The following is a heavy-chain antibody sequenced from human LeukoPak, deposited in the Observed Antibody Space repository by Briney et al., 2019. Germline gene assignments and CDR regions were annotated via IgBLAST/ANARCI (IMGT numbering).Heavy chain of an antibody. J-gene: IGHJ4*02. CDR1: GFTLTELS. Sequence: GASVKVSCKVSGFTLTELSMHWVRQAPGKGLEWMGGFDPEDGETIYEQKFQGRVTMTEDTSTDTAYLELSSLRSEDTALYYCATDDYGTGVGGYWGQGTLVTVSS. CDR3: ATDDYGTGVGGY. D-gene: IGHD3-10*01. CDR2: FDPEDGET. V-gene: IGHV1-24*01.